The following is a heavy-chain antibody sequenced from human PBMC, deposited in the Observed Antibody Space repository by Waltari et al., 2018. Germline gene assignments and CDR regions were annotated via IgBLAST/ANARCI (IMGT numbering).Heavy chain of an antibody. CDR3: ARPAGSKGYFDL. J-gene: IGHJ2*01. V-gene: IGHV1-8*01. CDR2: MNPNRGNP. Sequence: QVQLVQSGAEVKKPGASVKVSCKASGYTFTSYDINWVRQATGKGLEWMGWMNPNRGNPGYAQKFQGRVTMTRNTSISTAYMELSSLRSEDTAVYYCARPAGSKGYFDLWGRGTLVTVSS. CDR1: GYTFTSYD.